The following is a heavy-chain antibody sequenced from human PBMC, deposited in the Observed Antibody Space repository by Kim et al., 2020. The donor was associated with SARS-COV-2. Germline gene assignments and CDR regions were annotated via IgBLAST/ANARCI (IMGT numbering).Heavy chain of an antibody. V-gene: IGHV3-33*01. Sequence: GGSLRLSCAASGFTFSSYGMHWVRQAPGKGLEWVAVIWYDGSNKYYADSVKGRFTISRDNSKNTLYLQMNSLRAEDTAVYYCARGGSSPPNYYYYYMDVWGKGTTVTVSS. CDR3: ARGGSSPPNYYYYYMDV. J-gene: IGHJ6*03. D-gene: IGHD6-6*01. CDR1: GFTFSSYG. CDR2: IWYDGSNK.